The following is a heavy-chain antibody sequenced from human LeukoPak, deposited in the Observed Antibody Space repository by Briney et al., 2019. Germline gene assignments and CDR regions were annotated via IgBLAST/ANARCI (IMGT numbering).Heavy chain of an antibody. D-gene: IGHD3-10*01. CDR3: ARALPRFRGLTSWDY. V-gene: IGHV1-2*02. Sequence: GSVKDSCKASGYTFTHYYIHWVRQAPGQGREWMGWINTNRGSTNYAQKFQGGVTMTRGTNIRTAYMELSSLRSDDTAVYYCARALPRFRGLTSWDYWGQGTLVIVSS. CDR1: GYTFTHYY. J-gene: IGHJ4*02. CDR2: INTNRGST.